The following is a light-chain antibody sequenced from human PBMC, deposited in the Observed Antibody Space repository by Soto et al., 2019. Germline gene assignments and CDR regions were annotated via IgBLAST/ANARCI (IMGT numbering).Light chain of an antibody. V-gene: IGKV3-15*01. CDR3: QQYTNWPPLT. Sequence: EIVMTQSPATLSVSPGETATLSCRASQTVTYNLAWYQQKPGQGPRLLIYGAFTRATGIPARFSGSGSGTAFTLTISSLQSEDFAVYYCQQYTNWPPLTFGGGTKVEIK. CDR1: QTVTYN. J-gene: IGKJ4*01. CDR2: GAF.